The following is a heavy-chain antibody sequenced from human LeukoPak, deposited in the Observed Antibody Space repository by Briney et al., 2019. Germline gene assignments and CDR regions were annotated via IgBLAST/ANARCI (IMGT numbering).Heavy chain of an antibody. V-gene: IGHV3-74*01. CDR1: GFTFSDYW. J-gene: IGHJ3*02. CDR3: TRETRETGSGDHQTDAFDI. D-gene: IGHD2-15*01. Sequence: GGSLRLSCAASGFTFSDYWMHWVRQAPGKGLEWVSRINSDASRPSYADSVKGRFTITRDNAKNTLYLQMNRLRVEDTGLYYCTRETRETGSGDHQTDAFDIWGQGTMVSVSS. CDR2: INSDASRP.